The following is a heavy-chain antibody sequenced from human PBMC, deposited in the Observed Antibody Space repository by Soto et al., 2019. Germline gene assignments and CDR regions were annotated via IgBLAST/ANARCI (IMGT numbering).Heavy chain of an antibody. Sequence: QVQLVQSGAEVKKPGSSVKVSCKTSGGTFSSYAMNWVRQAPGQGLEWMGGIIPVFGTPHYAQRFQGRVTITADESTSTVYMELGSLKSDDTAVYYCARDEEGNSVGYFFDYWGQGTLVTVSS. J-gene: IGHJ4*02. V-gene: IGHV1-69*01. CDR3: ARDEEGNSVGYFFDY. CDR1: GGTFSSYA. CDR2: IIPVFGTP. D-gene: IGHD4-4*01.